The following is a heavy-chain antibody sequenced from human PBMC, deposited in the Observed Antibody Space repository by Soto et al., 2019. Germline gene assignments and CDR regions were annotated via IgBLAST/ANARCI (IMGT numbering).Heavy chain of an antibody. Sequence: QVQLVQSGPEVKKPGASVKVSCKTSGYTFTTFGISWVRQAPGQGVEWMGWISTDKGNTNYAQKFQGRVTMTTDTSTSTASLELRSLRSDDTAVYYCATRSPAFDYWGQGTLVTVSS. V-gene: IGHV1-18*01. CDR1: GYTFTTFG. CDR3: ATRSPAFDY. CDR2: ISTDKGNT. J-gene: IGHJ4*02.